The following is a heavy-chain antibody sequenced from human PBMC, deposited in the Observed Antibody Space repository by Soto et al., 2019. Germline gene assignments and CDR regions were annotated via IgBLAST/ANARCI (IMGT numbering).Heavy chain of an antibody. V-gene: IGHV2-5*02. CDR1: GFSLSTSGVG. CDR3: AHRRNGYSYFDY. D-gene: IGHD5-12*01. CDR2: IYWDDDE. Sequence: QITLKESGPTLVKPTQTLTLTCTFSGFSLSTSGVGVGWIRQPPGRALEWLALIYWDDDERYSPSLKSRLTSTKDTSKNQVVLIMTNMDPVDTATYYCAHRRNGYSYFDYWGQGTRVTVAS. J-gene: IGHJ4*02.